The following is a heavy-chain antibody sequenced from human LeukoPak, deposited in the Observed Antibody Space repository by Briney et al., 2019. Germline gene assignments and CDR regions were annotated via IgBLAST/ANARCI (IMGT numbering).Heavy chain of an antibody. D-gene: IGHD2-2*01. CDR1: GGSISSGYY. J-gene: IGHJ4*02. CDR2: IYHSGST. CDR3: ARDPLIVVVPAAYYPIFDY. V-gene: IGHV4-38-2*02. Sequence: SETLSLTCTVSGGSISSGYYWGWIRQPPGKGLEWIGSIYHSGSTYYNPSLKSRVTISVDTSKNQFSLKLSSVTAADTAVYYCARDPLIVVVPAAYYPIFDYWGQGTLVTVSS.